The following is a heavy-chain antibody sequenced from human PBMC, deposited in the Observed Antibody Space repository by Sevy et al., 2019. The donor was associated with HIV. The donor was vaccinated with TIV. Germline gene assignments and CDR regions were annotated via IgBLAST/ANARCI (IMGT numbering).Heavy chain of an antibody. Sequence: GGSLRLSCAASGFTFSSYAMSWVRQAPGKGLEWVSAISGSGGSTYYADSVKGRFTISRDNSKNTLYLQMNSLRAEDTAVYYCAKAREGPGNYGDPLDYWGQGTLVTVSS. CDR1: GFTFSSYA. V-gene: IGHV3-23*01. CDR2: ISGSGGST. J-gene: IGHJ4*02. CDR3: AKAREGPGNYGDPLDY. D-gene: IGHD4-17*01.